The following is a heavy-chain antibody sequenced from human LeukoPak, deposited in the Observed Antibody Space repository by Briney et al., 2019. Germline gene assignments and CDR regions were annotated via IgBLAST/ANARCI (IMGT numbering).Heavy chain of an antibody. V-gene: IGHV3-30*18. CDR3: AKDRYSGSYLQSGPCAH. Sequence: GGSLRLSCVASGFTFSAYGMHWVRQAPGKGLEWVALISYDGSNKYYDSVKGRFTISRDNSKNTLYLQMNSLRTEDTAVYYCAKDRYSGSYLQSGPCAHWGQGTLVTVSS. J-gene: IGHJ4*02. CDR1: GFTFSAYG. CDR2: ISYDGSNK. D-gene: IGHD1-26*01.